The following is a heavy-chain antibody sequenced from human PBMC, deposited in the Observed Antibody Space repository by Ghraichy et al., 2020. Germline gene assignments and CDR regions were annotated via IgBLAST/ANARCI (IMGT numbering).Heavy chain of an antibody. CDR3: TPESSIAQGYGMDV. CDR1: GFTFSNAW. CDR2: IKSKTDGGTT. Sequence: GSLRLSCAASGFTFSNAWMSWVRQAPGKGLEWVGRIKSKTDGGTTDYAAPVKGRFTISRDDSKNTLYLQMNSLKTEDTAVYYCTPESSIAQGYGMDVWGQGTTVTVSS. D-gene: IGHD6-6*01. J-gene: IGHJ6*02. V-gene: IGHV3-15*01.